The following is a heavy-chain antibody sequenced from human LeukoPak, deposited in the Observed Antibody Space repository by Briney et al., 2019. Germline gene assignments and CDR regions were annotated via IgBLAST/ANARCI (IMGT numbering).Heavy chain of an antibody. J-gene: IGHJ5*02. CDR3: ARLGGQKGENWFDP. CDR2: IIPIFGTA. Sequence: SVKVSCKASGGTFSSYAISWVRQAPGQGLEWMGGIIPIFGTANYAQKFQGRVTITADESTSTDYMELSSLRSEDTAVYYCARLGGQKGENWFDPWGQGTLVTVSS. D-gene: IGHD3-16*01. CDR1: GGTFSSYA. V-gene: IGHV1-69*13.